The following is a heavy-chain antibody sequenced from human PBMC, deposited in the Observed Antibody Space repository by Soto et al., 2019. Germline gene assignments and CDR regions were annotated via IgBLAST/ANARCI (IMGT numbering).Heavy chain of an antibody. V-gene: IGHV3-30*03. D-gene: IGHD6-13*01. J-gene: IGHJ4*02. Sequence: QVQLVESGGGVVQPGRSLTLSCAASGFSFTSYGMHGVRQAPGKGLDWVALISSDGSNKYYPDSVKGRFTISRDNSKNTLYLQMNSLRSEDTAVYYCAAGLYFFDYCGQGTLVTVSS. CDR1: GFSFTSYG. CDR2: ISSDGSNK. CDR3: AAGLYFFDY.